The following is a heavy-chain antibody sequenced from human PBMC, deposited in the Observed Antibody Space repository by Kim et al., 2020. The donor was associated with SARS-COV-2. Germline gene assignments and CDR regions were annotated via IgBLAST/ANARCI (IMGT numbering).Heavy chain of an antibody. CDR2: ISAYNGNT. Sequence: ASVKVSCKASGYTFTSYGISWVRQAPGQGLEWMGWISAYNGNTNYAQKLQGRVTMTTDTSTSTAYMELRSLRSDDTAVYYCARFMYYYGSGSYYPDDYWGQGTLVTVSS. CDR3: ARFMYYYGSGSYYPDDY. V-gene: IGHV1-18*01. CDR1: GYTFTSYG. D-gene: IGHD3-10*01. J-gene: IGHJ4*02.